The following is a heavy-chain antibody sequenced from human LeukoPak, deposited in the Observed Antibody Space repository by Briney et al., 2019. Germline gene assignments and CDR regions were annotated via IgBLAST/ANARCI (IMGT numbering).Heavy chain of an antibody. CDR1: GFTFRSYA. J-gene: IGHJ4*02. V-gene: IGHV4-34*01. CDR3: ARGSKRFRHYYDSSGYYLTDY. Sequence: GSLRLSCAASGFTFRSYAMSWVRQPPGKGLEWIGEINHSGSTNYNPSLKSRVTISVDTSKNQFPLKLSSVTAADTAVYYCARGSKRFRHYYDSSGYYLTDYWGQGTLVTVPS. D-gene: IGHD3-22*01. CDR2: INHSGST.